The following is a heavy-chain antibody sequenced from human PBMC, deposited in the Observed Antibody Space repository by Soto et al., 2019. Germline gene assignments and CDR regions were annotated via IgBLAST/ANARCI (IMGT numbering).Heavy chain of an antibody. CDR2: IYPGDSDT. CDR3: AGHGPRVYYDNSDYYYHGMGV. D-gene: IGHD3-22*01. Sequence: PGESLKISCKGSGYSFTIYWIGWVRQMPGKGLEWMWIIYPGDSDTRYSPSFQGQVTISADKSISTAYLQWSSLKASDTALYYCAGHGPRVYYDNSDYYYHGMGVWGQGTTVTVSS. J-gene: IGHJ6*02. CDR1: GYSFTIYW. V-gene: IGHV5-51*01.